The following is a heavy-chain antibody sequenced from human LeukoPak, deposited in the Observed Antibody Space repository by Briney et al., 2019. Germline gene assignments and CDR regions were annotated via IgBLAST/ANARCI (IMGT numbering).Heavy chain of an antibody. CDR2: FDPEDGET. D-gene: IGHD6-19*01. V-gene: IGHV1-24*01. J-gene: IGHJ4*02. Sequence: ASVKVSCKVSGYTLTELSMHWVRQAPGKGLEWMGGFDPEDGETIYAQKFQGRVTMTEDTSTDTAYMELSSLRSEDTAVYYCATVLLWYSSGWYGYFDYWGQGTLVTVSS. CDR1: GYTLTELS. CDR3: ATVLLWYSSGWYGYFDY.